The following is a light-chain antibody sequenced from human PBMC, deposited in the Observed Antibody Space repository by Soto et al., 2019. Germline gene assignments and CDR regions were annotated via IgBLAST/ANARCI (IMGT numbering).Light chain of an antibody. CDR3: TSFARGSTLV. CDR1: SSDVGTYNL. J-gene: IGLJ3*02. Sequence: QSVLAQPAAVSGSPGQPITISCTGTSSDVGTYNLVSWYQQYPGKAPKLMIYATSKRPSGVSNRFSGSKSGDTASLTISGLQAEDEADYYCTSFARGSTLVFGGGTKVTVL. CDR2: ATS. V-gene: IGLV2-23*01.